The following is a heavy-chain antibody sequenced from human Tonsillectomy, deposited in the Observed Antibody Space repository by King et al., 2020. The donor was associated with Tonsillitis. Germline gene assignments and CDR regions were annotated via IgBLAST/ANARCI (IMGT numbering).Heavy chain of an antibody. D-gene: IGHD7-27*01. CDR3: ARAGDRFFAY. J-gene: IGHJ4*02. CDR1: G. CDR2: ISYDGSNK. Sequence: GMHWVRQAPGKGLEWVAVISYDGSNKYYGDSVKGRFTITRDNSKNTLYLQMNSLRVEDTAVYYCARAGDRFFAYWGQGTRVTVSS. V-gene: IGHV3-33*05.